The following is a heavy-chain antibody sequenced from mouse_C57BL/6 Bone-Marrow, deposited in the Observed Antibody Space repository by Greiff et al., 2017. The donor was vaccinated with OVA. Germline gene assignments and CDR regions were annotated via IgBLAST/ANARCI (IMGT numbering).Heavy chain of an antibody. D-gene: IGHD2-2*01. V-gene: IGHV1-64*01. Sequence: QVQLQQPGAELVKPGASVTLSCKASGYTFTSYWMHWVKQRPGQGLEWIGMIHPNSGSTNYNEKFKSKATLTVDKSSSTAYMQLSSLTSEDSAVYYCARRTGYYCAMDYWGQGTSVTVSS. CDR1: GYTFTSYW. J-gene: IGHJ4*01. CDR3: ARRTGYYCAMDY. CDR2: IHPNSGST.